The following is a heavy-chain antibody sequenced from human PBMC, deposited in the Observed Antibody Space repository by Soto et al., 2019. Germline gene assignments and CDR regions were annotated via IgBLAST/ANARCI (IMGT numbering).Heavy chain of an antibody. Sequence: EVQLVESGGGLVQPGGTLRLSCPASGLSVSSHSFYWVSQAPGQGLEWYAYISSSSSILLYADSVRGRFVIARDNALNSLFVQMNSPRDEETAIYYCARERGEYDSGWYIDRWGQGTPVTVSS. J-gene: IGHJ5*02. CDR1: GLSVSSHS. CDR3: ARERGEYDSGWYIDR. D-gene: IGHD6-19*01. CDR2: ISSSSSIL. V-gene: IGHV3-48*02.